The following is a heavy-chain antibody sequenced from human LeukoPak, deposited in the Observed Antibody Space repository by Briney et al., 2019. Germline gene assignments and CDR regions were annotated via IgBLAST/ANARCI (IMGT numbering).Heavy chain of an antibody. CDR1: GGSISSGSDY. D-gene: IGHD2-8*02. V-gene: IGHV4-61*02. Sequence: SEALSLTCTLSGGSISSGSDYWSWIRQPAGKGREWLGRIYTSGSTNYNPSFKSRVPISVDTSKNHFFRKRSSGAAAATAVFYCAKHGFSYSTGSECIPHWGPGTLVTVSS. CDR3: AKHGFSYSTGSECIPH. J-gene: IGHJ4*02. CDR2: IYTSGST.